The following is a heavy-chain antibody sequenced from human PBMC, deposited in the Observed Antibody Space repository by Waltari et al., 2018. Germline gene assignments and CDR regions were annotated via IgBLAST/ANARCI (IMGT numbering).Heavy chain of an antibody. CDR1: GFTFSSYA. CDR2: IYSGGST. V-gene: IGHV3-23*03. CDR3: ARKQHRHDY. D-gene: IGHD6-13*01. Sequence: EVQLVESGGGLVKPGGSLRLSCAASGFTFSSYAMSWVRQAPGKGLEWVSVIYSGGSTYYADAVKGRFTISRDNAKNSLYLQMNSLRAEDTAVYYCARKQHRHDYWGQGTLVTVSS. J-gene: IGHJ4*02.